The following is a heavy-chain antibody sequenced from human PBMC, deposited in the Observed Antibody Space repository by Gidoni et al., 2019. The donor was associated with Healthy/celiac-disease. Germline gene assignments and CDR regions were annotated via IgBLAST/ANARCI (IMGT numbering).Heavy chain of an antibody. D-gene: IGHD6-19*01. J-gene: IGHJ4*02. V-gene: IGHV3-21*01. CDR2: ISSSSSYI. CDR1: GFTFSSYS. Sequence: EVQLVESGGGLVKPGGSLTLSCAASGFTFSSYSMTWVRQAPGKGLEWVSSISSSSSYIYYADSVKGRFTISRDNAKNSLYLQMNSLRAEDTAVYYCARSVAVAVIDYWGQGTLVTVSS. CDR3: ARSVAVAVIDY.